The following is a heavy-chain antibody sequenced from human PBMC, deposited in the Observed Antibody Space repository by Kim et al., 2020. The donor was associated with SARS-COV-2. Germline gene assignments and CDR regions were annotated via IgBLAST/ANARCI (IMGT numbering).Heavy chain of an antibody. CDR2: ISYDGSNK. V-gene: IGHV3-30*04. J-gene: IGHJ4*02. D-gene: IGHD6-19*01. CDR3: ARDGIDPAVAGPFHD. Sequence: GGSLRLSCAASGFTFSSYAMHWVRQAPGKGLEWVAVISYDGSNKYYADPVKGRFTISSNNSKNTLYLQMNSLRAEDTTVYYCARDGIDPAVAGPFHDCGQAALVTV. CDR1: GFTFSSYA.